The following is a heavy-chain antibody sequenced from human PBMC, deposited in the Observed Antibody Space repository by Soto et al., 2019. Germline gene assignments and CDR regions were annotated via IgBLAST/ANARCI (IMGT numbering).Heavy chain of an antibody. Sequence: GGSRRLSCAASGFTFSSYAMHWVRQAPGKGLEWVAVISYDGSNKYYADSVKGRFTISRDNSKNTLYLQMNSLRAEDTAVYYCAKDIVVVVAALPGDDNGLDVWGQGTTVTVSS. D-gene: IGHD2-15*01. CDR3: AKDIVVVVAALPGDDNGLDV. V-gene: IGHV3-30-3*02. CDR2: ISYDGSNK. CDR1: GFTFSSYA. J-gene: IGHJ6*02.